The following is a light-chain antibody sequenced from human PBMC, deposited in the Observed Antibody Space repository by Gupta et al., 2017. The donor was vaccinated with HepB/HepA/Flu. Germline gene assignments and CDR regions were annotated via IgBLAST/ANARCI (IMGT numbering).Light chain of an antibody. V-gene: IGKV1-39*01. Sequence: MTQTPSSLSASLGDRVTITCRASQSISTYLNWYQYKPGTVPKLLIFAASILQDGVPSRFSGSGSGTVFTLAISSLQPDDVATYFCHQSRSMPFTFGPGTTVDL. CDR1: QSISTY. J-gene: IGKJ3*01. CDR2: AAS. CDR3: HQSRSMPFT.